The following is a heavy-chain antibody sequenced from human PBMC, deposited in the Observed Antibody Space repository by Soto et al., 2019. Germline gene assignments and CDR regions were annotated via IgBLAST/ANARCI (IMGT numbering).Heavy chain of an antibody. Sequence: SETLSLTCAVYGGSFSGYYWTWIRQPPGKGLEWIGEINHRGNTNYNPSLKSRVTISVDTSKNQFSLKLTSVTAVDTAVYYCARQEVPQWFTKGYYGMDVWDQGTTVTVSS. CDR1: GGSFSGYY. D-gene: IGHD2-8*01. J-gene: IGHJ6*02. CDR3: ARQEVPQWFTKGYYGMDV. V-gene: IGHV4-34*01. CDR2: INHRGNT.